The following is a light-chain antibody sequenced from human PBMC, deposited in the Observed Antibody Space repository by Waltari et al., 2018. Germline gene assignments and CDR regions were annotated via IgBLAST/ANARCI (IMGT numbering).Light chain of an antibody. CDR3: SSYAGSNNVV. CDR2: EVS. Sequence: QSALTQPPSASGSPGQSVTISCTGTSNDVGGYNYVPWYQQHPGKAPTLMIYEVSKRPSGVPDRFSGSKSGYTASLTVSGLQAEDEADYFCSSYAGSNNVVFGGGTKLTVL. CDR1: SNDVGGYNY. J-gene: IGLJ2*01. V-gene: IGLV2-8*01.